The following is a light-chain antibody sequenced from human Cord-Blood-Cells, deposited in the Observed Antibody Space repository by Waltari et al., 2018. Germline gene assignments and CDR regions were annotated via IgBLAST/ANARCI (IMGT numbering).Light chain of an antibody. CDR1: SSDVGSYNL. V-gene: IGLV2-23*02. CDR3: CSYAGSSTYV. CDR2: EVS. J-gene: IGLJ1*01. Sequence: QSALTQPASVSGSPGQSITISCTGTSSDVGSYNLVSWYQKHPGKAPKLMIYEVSKRPSGVSNCFSGSRSGNTASLSISGLQAEYVADYFCCSYAGSSTYVFGTGTKVTVL.